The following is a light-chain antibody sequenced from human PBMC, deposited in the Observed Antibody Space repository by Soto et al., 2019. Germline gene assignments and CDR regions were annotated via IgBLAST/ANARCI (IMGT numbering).Light chain of an antibody. J-gene: IGKJ5*01. CDR1: QSVSSY. CDR2: GAS. V-gene: IGKV3-11*01. CDR3: QQRSNWPPIT. Sequence: ERVVTQSPVTLSVSPGERATLSCRASQSVSSYLAWYQQKSGQAPRPLTFGASPRATGIPDRFSGSGSGTDFTLTISSLEPEDFAVYSCQQRSNWPPITLGQGSGLEI.